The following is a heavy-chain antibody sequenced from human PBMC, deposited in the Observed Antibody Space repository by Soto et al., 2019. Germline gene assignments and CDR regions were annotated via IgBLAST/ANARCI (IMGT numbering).Heavy chain of an antibody. V-gene: IGHV3-30-3*01. J-gene: IGHJ3*02. Sequence: QVQLVESGGGVVQPGRSLRLYCAASGFTFSSYAMHWVRQAPGKGLEWVAVISYDGSNKYYSDSVKGRFTISRDNSKNMLYLHMNSLRAEEKAVYYCSRVATTRGFYGHDLLGSFDIRGQGTIVTVSS. CDR1: GFTFSSYA. CDR3: SRVATTRGFYGHDLLGSFDI. D-gene: IGHD4-17*01. CDR2: ISYDGSNK.